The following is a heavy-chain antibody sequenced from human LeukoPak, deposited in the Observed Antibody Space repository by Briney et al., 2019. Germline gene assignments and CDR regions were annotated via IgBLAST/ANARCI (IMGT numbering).Heavy chain of an antibody. Sequence: ASVKVSRKASGYTFTGYYMHWVRQAPGQGLEWMGWINPNSGGTNYAQKFQGRVTMTRDTSISTAYMELSRLRSDDTAVYYCAREGIVGTGGAFDIWGQGTMVTVSS. V-gene: IGHV1-2*02. CDR3: AREGIVGTGGAFDI. D-gene: IGHD1-26*01. J-gene: IGHJ3*02. CDR2: INPNSGGT. CDR1: GYTFTGYY.